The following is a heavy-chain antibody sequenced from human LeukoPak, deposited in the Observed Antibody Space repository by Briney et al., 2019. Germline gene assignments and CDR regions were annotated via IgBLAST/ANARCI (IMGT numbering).Heavy chain of an antibody. J-gene: IGHJ4*02. CDR1: GFNFRAYW. CDR3: ARDRHIAAAGYYFDY. Sequence: GGSLRLSCTTSGFNFRAYWMGWVRQAPGKGLEWVANIHQHGSKENYLDSVKGRFTISRDNAKSSIYLQMNSLRAEDTAIYYCARDRHIAAAGYYFDYWGQGTLVTVSS. V-gene: IGHV3-7*03. CDR2: IHQHGSKE. D-gene: IGHD6-25*01.